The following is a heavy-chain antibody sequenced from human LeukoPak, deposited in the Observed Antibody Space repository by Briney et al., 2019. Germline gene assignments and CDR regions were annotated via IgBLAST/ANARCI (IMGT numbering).Heavy chain of an antibody. CDR3: VRENFADLFDY. Sequence: GGSLTLSCAASGFTFSNYNMHWVRQAQWQGLEFNSYVSSSSSTIYNADSVKGRFTISRDNAKNSLFLQMNSLRAEDTAVYYCVRENFADLFDYWGQGTLVTVSS. CDR2: VSSSSSTI. CDR1: GFTFSNYN. D-gene: IGHD1-7*01. V-gene: IGHV3-48*01. J-gene: IGHJ4*02.